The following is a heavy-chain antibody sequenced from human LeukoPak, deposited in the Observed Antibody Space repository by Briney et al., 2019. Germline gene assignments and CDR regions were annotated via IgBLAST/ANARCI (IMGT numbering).Heavy chain of an antibody. CDR1: GFTVSSNY. CDR3: ARSVTTRYYFDY. Sequence: GGSLRLSCAASGFTVSSNYMSWVRQAPGKGLEWVSVIYSGGSTYYADSVKGRFTISRDNSKNTLYLQMNSLRAEDMAVYYCARSVTTRYYFDYWGQGTLVTVSS. CDR2: IYSGGST. J-gene: IGHJ4*02. D-gene: IGHD4-17*01. V-gene: IGHV3-66*01.